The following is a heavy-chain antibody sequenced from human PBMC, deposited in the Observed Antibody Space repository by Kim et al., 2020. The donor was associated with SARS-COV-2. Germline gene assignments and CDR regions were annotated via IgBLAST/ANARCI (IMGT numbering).Heavy chain of an antibody. CDR1: GFTFSSYA. CDR3: AKGERITMIVVVTLFDY. V-gene: IGHV3-23*01. D-gene: IGHD3-22*01. CDR2: ISGSVGST. J-gene: IGHJ4*02. Sequence: GGSLRLSCAASGFTFSSYAMSWVLQAPGKGLEWVSAISGSVGSTYYADSVKGRFTISRDNSKNTLYLQMNSLRAEDTAVYYCAKGERITMIVVVTLFDYWGQGTLVTVSS.